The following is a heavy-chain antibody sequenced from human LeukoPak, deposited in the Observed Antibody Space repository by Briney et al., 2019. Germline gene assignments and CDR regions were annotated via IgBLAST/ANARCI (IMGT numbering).Heavy chain of an antibody. D-gene: IGHD2-2*01. CDR2: ISAYNGNT. CDR3: ARGSRVPAAMQAEYFQH. V-gene: IGHV1-18*01. CDR1: GYTFTNYG. J-gene: IGHJ1*01. Sequence: ASVKVSCKASGYTFTNYGISWVRQAPGQGLEWMGWISAYNGNTNYAQKLQGRVTMTTDTSTSTAYMELRSLRSDDTAVYYCARGSRVPAAMQAEYFQHWGQGTLVTVSS.